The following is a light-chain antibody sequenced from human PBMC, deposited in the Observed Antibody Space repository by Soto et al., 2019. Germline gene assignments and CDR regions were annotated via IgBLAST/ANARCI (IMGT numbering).Light chain of an antibody. Sequence: QSVLTQPASVSGSPGQSITISCTGTSSDVGGYNYVSWYQHHPGKAPKLIIYEVSNRPSGVSNRFSGSKSGDTASLTISGLHAEDEADYYCSSYTSSTTLYVFGTGTKLTV. J-gene: IGLJ1*01. V-gene: IGLV2-14*01. CDR3: SSYTSSTTLYV. CDR1: SSDVGGYNY. CDR2: EVS.